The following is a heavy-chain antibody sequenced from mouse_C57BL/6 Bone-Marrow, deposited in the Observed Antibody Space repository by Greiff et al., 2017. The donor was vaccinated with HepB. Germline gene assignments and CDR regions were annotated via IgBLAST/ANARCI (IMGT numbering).Heavy chain of an antibody. D-gene: IGHD2-3*01. CDR3: ARGGYDPLDY. CDR1: GYAFSSSW. J-gene: IGHJ2*01. CDR2: IYPGDGDT. Sequence: QVHVKQSGPELVKPGASVKISCKASGYAFSSSWMNWVKQRPGKGLEWIGRIYPGDGDTNYNGKFKGKATLTADKSSSTAYMQLSSLTSEDSAVYFCARGGYDPLDYWGQGTTLTVSS. V-gene: IGHV1-82*01.